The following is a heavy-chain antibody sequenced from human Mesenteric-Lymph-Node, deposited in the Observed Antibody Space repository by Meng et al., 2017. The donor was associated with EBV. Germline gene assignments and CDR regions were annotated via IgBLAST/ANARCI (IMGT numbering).Heavy chain of an antibody. CDR2: INPRSGAT. Sequence: QVQLVQSGAEVKKPGASVRVSCKASAHSYSGYYLHWVRQAPGQGLEWMGRINPRSGATSYAEKFQGRLAMTGDTSVSTAFMELASLRSDDTAVYFCSHTDYFDNTGHHWGQGTLVTVSS. CDR3: SHTDYFDNTGHH. D-gene: IGHD3-22*01. J-gene: IGHJ4*02. V-gene: IGHV1-2*06. CDR1: AHSYSGYY.